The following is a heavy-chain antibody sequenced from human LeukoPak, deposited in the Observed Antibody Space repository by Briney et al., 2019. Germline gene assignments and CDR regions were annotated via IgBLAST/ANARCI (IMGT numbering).Heavy chain of an antibody. CDR1: GFTVSSNY. J-gene: IGHJ3*02. D-gene: IGHD6-13*01. CDR3: AREGCIAAAGTNAFDI. Sequence: GGSLRLSCAASGFTVSSNYMSWVRQAPGKGLEWVSVIYSGGSTYYADSVKGRFTISRDNSKNTLYLQMNSLRAEDTAVYYCAREGCIAAAGTNAFDIWGQGTMVTVSS. V-gene: IGHV3-53*01. CDR2: IYSGGST.